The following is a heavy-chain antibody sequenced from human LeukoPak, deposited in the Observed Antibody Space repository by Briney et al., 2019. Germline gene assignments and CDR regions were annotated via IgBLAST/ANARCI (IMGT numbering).Heavy chain of an antibody. CDR3: ASLYDSSGYYSSWAFDI. Sequence: SETLSLTCTVSGGSISSYYWNWIRQPPGKGLEWIGYIYYSGSTNYNPSLKSRVTISVDTSKNQFSLKLSSVTAADTAVYYCASLYDSSGYYSSWAFDIWGQGTMVTVSS. J-gene: IGHJ3*02. CDR2: IYYSGST. V-gene: IGHV4-59*01. CDR1: GGSISSYY. D-gene: IGHD3-22*01.